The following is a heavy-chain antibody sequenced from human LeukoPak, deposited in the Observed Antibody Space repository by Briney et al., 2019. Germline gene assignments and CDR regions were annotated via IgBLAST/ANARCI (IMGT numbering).Heavy chain of an antibody. V-gene: IGHV3-23*01. Sequence: GGSLSLSCAASGLTFSNYAMSWFRQAPGKGLEWVSGITSGFTPHYADSVKGRFTISRDNSKNTFHLQMNSLRAEDTAVYYCAKDYSVSRVGDVFLEYWGQGTLVTVSS. CDR1: GLTFSNYA. D-gene: IGHD1-26*01. J-gene: IGHJ4*02. CDR2: ITSGFTP. CDR3: AKDYSVSRVGDVFLEY.